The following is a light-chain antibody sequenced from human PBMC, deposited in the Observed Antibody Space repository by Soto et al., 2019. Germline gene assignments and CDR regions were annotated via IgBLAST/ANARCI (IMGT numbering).Light chain of an antibody. J-gene: IGKJ3*01. CDR3: QQFGTSPLVT. CDR1: QSVGRD. Sequence: EIVMTQSPATLSVSPGEGATLSCRASQSVGRDLAWYQQKPGQAPRLLIYGAPTRATGIPARFTGSGSGTEFTLAINSLQSEGFAVYYCQQFGTSPLVTFGPGTKVDIK. V-gene: IGKV3-15*01. CDR2: GAP.